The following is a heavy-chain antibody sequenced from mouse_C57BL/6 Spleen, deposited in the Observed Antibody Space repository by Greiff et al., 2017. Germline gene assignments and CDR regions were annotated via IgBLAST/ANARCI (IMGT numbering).Heavy chain of an antibody. Sequence: DVMLVESGEGLVKPGGSLKLSCAASGFTFSSYAMSWVRQTPEKRLEWVAYISSGGDYIYYADTVKGRFTISRDNARNTLYLQMSSLKSEETAMYYCTRGTVTHFDYWGQGTTLTVSS. V-gene: IGHV5-9-1*02. CDR3: TRGTVTHFDY. J-gene: IGHJ2*01. D-gene: IGHD2-2*01. CDR1: GFTFSSYA. CDR2: ISSGGDYI.